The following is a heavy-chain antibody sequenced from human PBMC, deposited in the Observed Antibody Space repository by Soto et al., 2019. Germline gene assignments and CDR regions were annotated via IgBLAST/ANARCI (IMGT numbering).Heavy chain of an antibody. CDR3: ARTSKFDY. V-gene: IGHV4-34*01. J-gene: IGHJ4*02. CDR1: GGSFSDYY. Sequence: SETLSLTCAVFGGSFSDYYWSWIRQPPGKGLEWIGEINHSGSTNYNPSLKSRVTISVDTSKNQFSLKLSSVTAADTAVYYCARTSKFDYWGQGTLVTVSS. D-gene: IGHD6-6*01. CDR2: INHSGST.